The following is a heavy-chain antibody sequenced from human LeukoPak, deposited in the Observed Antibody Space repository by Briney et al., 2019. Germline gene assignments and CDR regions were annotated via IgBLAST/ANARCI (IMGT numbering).Heavy chain of an antibody. Sequence: ASVKVSCKASGYTCSSYAINWVRQAPGQGLELMGVIIPIFGTANYAQKFQGRVTITADKSTSTAYMELSRLRSEDTAVYYCASSPGYCSSISCYSYFDYWGQGTLVTVSS. CDR3: ASSPGYCSSISCYSYFDY. V-gene: IGHV1-69*06. J-gene: IGHJ4*02. CDR2: IIPIFGTA. D-gene: IGHD2-2*02. CDR1: GYTCSSYA.